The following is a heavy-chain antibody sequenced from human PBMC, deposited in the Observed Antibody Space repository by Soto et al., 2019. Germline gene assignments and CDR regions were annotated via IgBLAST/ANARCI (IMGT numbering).Heavy chain of an antibody. CDR1: GGSISSYY. V-gene: IGHV4-59*01. CDR3: ATDSEGWLNYFDY. D-gene: IGHD5-12*01. CDR2: IYYSGGT. Sequence: QVQLKESGTGLVKPSETLSLTCTVSGGSISSYYWSWIRQPPGKGLEWFGYIYYSGGTNYNPSLKGRVTISVDTSKNQFSLKLSSVTAADTAVYYCATDSEGWLNYFDYWGQGTLVTVSS. J-gene: IGHJ4*02.